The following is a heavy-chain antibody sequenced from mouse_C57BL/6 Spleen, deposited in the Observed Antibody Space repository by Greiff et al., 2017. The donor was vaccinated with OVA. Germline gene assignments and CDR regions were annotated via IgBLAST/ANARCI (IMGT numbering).Heavy chain of an antibody. V-gene: IGHV5-4*01. CDR3: ARDTSYYDDAMDY. CDR2: ISDGGGYT. Sequence: DVKLVESGGGLVKPGGSLKLSCAASGFTFSSYAMSWVRQTPEQRLEWVATISDGGGYTYYPDNVKGRFTISRDNATNNRYLQLSHLKSEDTAMDYCARDTSYYDDAMDYWGQGTSVTVSS. J-gene: IGHJ4*01. CDR1: GFTFSSYA. D-gene: IGHD2-4*01.